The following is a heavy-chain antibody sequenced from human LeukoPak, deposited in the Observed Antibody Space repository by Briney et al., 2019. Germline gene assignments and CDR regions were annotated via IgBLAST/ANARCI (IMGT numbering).Heavy chain of an antibody. CDR2: ISGSGNVT. Sequence: PGGSLRLSCVGSGFTFAKYAMTWVREAPGKGLEWVSVISGSGNVTYYSECVKGRFTISRDNSKRTLYLQMDSLRADDTAICYCAKDRAGANWGQGTLVLVSS. J-gene: IGHJ4*02. CDR1: GFTFAKYA. V-gene: IGHV3-23*01. CDR3: AKDRAGAN.